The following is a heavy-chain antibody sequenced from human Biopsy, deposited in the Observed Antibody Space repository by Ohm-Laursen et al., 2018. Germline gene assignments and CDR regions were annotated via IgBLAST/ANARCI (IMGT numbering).Heavy chain of an antibody. Sequence: GSSVKVSCKVSGYTLTDLSMHWVRQAPGKGLEWMGGFAPENGKTIYAQKFQGRVTMTEDTSTDTAYMELSNLRSEDTAIYYCARGSGSYSRVMDVWGRGTTVIVSS. CDR1: GYTLTDLS. V-gene: IGHV1-24*01. CDR2: FAPENGKT. J-gene: IGHJ6*02. CDR3: ARGSGSYSRVMDV. D-gene: IGHD3-10*01.